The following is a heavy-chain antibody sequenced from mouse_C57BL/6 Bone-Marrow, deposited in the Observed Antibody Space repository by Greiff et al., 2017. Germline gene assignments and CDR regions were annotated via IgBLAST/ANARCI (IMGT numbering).Heavy chain of an antibody. D-gene: IGHD4-1*01. V-gene: IGHV2-2*01. CDR2: IWSGGST. CDR1: GFSLTSYG. CDR3: ARNWDWSWFAY. J-gene: IGHJ3*01. Sequence: VQRVESGPGLVQPSQSLSITCTVSGFSLTSYGVHWVRQSPGKGLEWLGVIWSGGSTDYNAAFISRLSISKDNSKSQVFFKMNRLQADDTAIYYCARNWDWSWFAYWGQGTLVTVSA.